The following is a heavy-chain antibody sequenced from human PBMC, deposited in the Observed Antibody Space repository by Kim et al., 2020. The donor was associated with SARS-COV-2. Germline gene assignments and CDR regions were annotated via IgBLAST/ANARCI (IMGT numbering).Heavy chain of an antibody. V-gene: IGHV3-23*01. Sequence: KGRYTISKDNAKNTRYLQMNRLRAEDTAVYYCAKALYGADYYYYYSMDDWGQGTTVTVSS. CDR3: AKALYGADYYYYYSMDD. D-gene: IGHD4-17*01. J-gene: IGHJ6*02.